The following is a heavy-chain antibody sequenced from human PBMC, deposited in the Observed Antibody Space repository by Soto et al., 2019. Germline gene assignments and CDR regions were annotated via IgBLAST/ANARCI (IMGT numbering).Heavy chain of an antibody. J-gene: IGHJ6*02. D-gene: IGHD2-21*01. CDR3: AASCVGCGGFNYYGMDV. Sequence: QVQLQESGPGLVKPSQTLSLTCTVSGGSISSGGYYWSWIRQHPGKGLEWIGYIYYSGSTYYNPCLSSPVSISVSTSKIQFSLKLSSVTAADTAVYYCAASCVGCGGFNYYGMDVWGQGTTVTVSS. CDR1: GGSISSGGYY. V-gene: IGHV4-31*01. CDR2: IYYSGST.